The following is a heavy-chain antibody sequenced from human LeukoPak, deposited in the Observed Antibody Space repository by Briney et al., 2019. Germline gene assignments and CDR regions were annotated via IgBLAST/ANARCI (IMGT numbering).Heavy chain of an antibody. V-gene: IGHV4-34*01. CDR2: INHSGST. D-gene: IGHD3-3*01. J-gene: IGHJ4*02. CDR1: GGSFSGYY. CDR3: AKNWGGAGYYFDY. Sequence: SETLSLTCAVYGGSFSGYYWSWIRQPPGKGLEWIGEINHSGSTNYNPSLKSRVTISVDTSKNQFSLKLSSVTAADTAVYYCAKNWGGAGYYFDYWGQGTLVTVSS.